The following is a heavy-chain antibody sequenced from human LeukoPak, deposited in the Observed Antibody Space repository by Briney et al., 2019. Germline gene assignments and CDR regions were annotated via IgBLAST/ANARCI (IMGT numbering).Heavy chain of an antibody. D-gene: IGHD1-26*01. Sequence: SETLSLTCTVSSDSISSASSYWAWVRQPPGKGLEWIGTVYYTGRTYNNPSLKSRISISIDTSSNQFSLKVASVSAADTAVYYCAGTHAGRYYTTFDSWGQGTLVTVSS. V-gene: IGHV4-39*01. CDR3: AGTHAGRYYTTFDS. J-gene: IGHJ4*02. CDR1: SDSISSASSY. CDR2: VYYTGRT.